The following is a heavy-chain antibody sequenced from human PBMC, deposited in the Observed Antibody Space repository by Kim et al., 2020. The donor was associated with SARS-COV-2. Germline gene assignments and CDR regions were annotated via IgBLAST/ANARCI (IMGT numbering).Heavy chain of an antibody. J-gene: IGHJ4*02. D-gene: IGHD6-19*01. CDR2: TA. V-gene: IGHV3-15*01. Sequence: TADYAAPVKSRFTISTDDSENTLYLQMNNLKIGDTALYYCANSLVAGRDYWGQGTLVTVSS. CDR3: ANSLVAGRDY.